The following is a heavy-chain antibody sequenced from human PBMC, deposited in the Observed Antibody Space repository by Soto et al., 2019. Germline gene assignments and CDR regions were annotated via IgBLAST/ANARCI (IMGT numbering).Heavy chain of an antibody. Sequence: GWSLRLSCASSVFTFISYAMRWVRQAPGKGLEWVSAISGSGGSTYYADSVKGRFTISRDNSKNTLYLQMNSLRAEDTAVYYCAKGPFYFDYWGQGTLVTVSS. CDR2: ISGSGGST. CDR1: VFTFISYA. V-gene: IGHV3-23*01. CDR3: AKGPFYFDY. J-gene: IGHJ4*02.